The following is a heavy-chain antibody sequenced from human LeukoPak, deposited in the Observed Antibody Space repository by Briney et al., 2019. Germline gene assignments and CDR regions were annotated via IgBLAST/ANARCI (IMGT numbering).Heavy chain of an antibody. D-gene: IGHD6-13*01. V-gene: IGHV1-69*17. Sequence: SVKVSCKASGGTFSSYAISWVRQAPGQGLEWMGGIIPIFGIANYAQKFQGRVTITADKSTSTAYMELSSLRSEDTAVYYCARGNRTAAAGTKLYYYYYMDVWGKGTTVTVSS. CDR3: ARGNRTAAAGTKLYYYYYMDV. CDR1: GGTFSSYA. CDR2: IIPIFGIA. J-gene: IGHJ6*03.